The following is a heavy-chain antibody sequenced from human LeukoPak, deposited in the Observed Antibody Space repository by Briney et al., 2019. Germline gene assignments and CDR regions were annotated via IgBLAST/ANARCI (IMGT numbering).Heavy chain of an antibody. Sequence: PSETLSLTCAVYGGSFSGYYWNWIRQPPGKGLEWIGEINHSGSTNYNPSLKSRVTISVDTSKNQFSLILTSVTDADTAVYYCATSSGWYRYDSWGQGTLVTVSS. J-gene: IGHJ4*02. CDR2: INHSGST. CDR3: ATSSGWYRYDS. D-gene: IGHD6-19*01. CDR1: GGSFSGYY. V-gene: IGHV4-34*01.